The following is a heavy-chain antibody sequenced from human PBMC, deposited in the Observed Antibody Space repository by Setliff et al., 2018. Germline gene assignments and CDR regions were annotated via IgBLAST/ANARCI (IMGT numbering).Heavy chain of an antibody. D-gene: IGHD6-13*01. CDR2: IYHSGST. V-gene: IGHV4-38-2*01. Sequence: LSLTCAVSGYSISSGYYWGLTRQPPGKGLEWIGSIYHSGSTYYNPSLKRRVTMSVDTSKNQSSLRLSSVTAADTAVYYCARHALGQQLVYNWFDPWGQGTLVTVSS. J-gene: IGHJ5*02. CDR3: ARHALGQQLVYNWFDP. CDR1: GYSISSGYY.